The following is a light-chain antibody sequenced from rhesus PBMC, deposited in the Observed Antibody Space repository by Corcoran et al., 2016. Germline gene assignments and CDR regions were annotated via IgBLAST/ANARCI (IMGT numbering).Light chain of an antibody. CDR3: LQYGSSPYS. CDR1: QGISNY. Sequence: DIQMTQSPSSLSAFVGDTVTITCRASQGISNYLAWYQQKPGKAPKLLFYKASSLQSGVPSRFSGSGSGTEFTLTICGRQRKDFATYYCLQYGSSPYSCGQGTKVEIK. J-gene: IGKJ2*01. CDR2: KAS. V-gene: IGKV1-22*01.